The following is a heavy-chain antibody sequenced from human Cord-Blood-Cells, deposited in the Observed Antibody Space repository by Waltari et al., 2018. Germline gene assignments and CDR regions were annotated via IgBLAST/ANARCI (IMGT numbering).Heavy chain of an antibody. CDR2: RYPGDSDS. Sequence: EVQLVQSGAEVKKPGESLKISCKGSGYSFTSYWIGWVRQMPGKGLGWTWIRYPGDSDSRYGPSCQGQVTISADKSISTSYLQWSSLKASDTAMYYCARHGEELGRLFDYWGQGTLVTVSS. V-gene: IGHV5-51*01. J-gene: IGHJ4*02. CDR1: GYSFTSYW. D-gene: IGHD7-27*01. CDR3: ARHGEELGRLFDY.